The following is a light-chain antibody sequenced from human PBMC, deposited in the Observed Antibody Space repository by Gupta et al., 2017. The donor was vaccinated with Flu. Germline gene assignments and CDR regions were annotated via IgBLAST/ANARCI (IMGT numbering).Light chain of an antibody. CDR2: KAS. Sequence: PSTLSASVGDRVTITCRASQSSDSWLAWYQRKPGKAPKLLIYKASNLESGVPSRFSGSGSGTEFTLTISSLQPDDFATYYCQQYRSYPWTFGQGTTVEIK. CDR3: QQYRSYPWT. CDR1: QSSDSW. V-gene: IGKV1-5*03. J-gene: IGKJ1*01.